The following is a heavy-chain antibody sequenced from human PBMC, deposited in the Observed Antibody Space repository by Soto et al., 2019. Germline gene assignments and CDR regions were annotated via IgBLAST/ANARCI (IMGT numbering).Heavy chain of an antibody. CDR3: AKDGYSGGSCPDY. CDR2: ISYDGSNK. D-gene: IGHD2-15*01. V-gene: IGHV3-30*18. Sequence: PGGSLRLSCAASGFTFSSYGMHWVRQAPGKGLEWVAVISYDGSNKYYADSVKGRFTISRDNSKNTLYLQMNSLRAEDTAVYYCAKDGYSGGSCPDYWGQGTLVIVSS. CDR1: GFTFSSYG. J-gene: IGHJ4*02.